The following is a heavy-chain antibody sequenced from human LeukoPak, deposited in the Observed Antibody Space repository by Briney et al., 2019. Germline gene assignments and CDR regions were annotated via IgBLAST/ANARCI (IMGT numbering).Heavy chain of an antibody. CDR1: NYTFNNYG. D-gene: IGHD2-21*02. CDR2: ISAYNGNT. V-gene: IGHV1-18*01. J-gene: IGHJ1*01. CDR3: ARDSADCSGGDCYSAEYFQH. Sequence: ASVKVSCKASNYTFNNYGISWLRQAPGQGLEWMGRISAYNGNTNYAQKVQSRLTMTTDTSTTTAYMELRSLRSDDTAVYYCARDSADCSGGDCYSAEYFQHWGQGTLVTVSS.